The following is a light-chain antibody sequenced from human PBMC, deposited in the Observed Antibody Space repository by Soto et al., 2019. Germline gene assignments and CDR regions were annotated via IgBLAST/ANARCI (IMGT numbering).Light chain of an antibody. CDR1: SSDVGGYNY. V-gene: IGLV2-11*01. Sequence: QSALTQPRSASGSPGQSVTISCTGTSSDVGGYNYVSWYQQHPGKAPKLMIYDVIKRPSGVPDRFSGSKSGNTASLTISGLQAEDEADYYCCSYSGSDTLYVFGTGTKVTVL. CDR3: CSYSGSDTLYV. J-gene: IGLJ1*01. CDR2: DVI.